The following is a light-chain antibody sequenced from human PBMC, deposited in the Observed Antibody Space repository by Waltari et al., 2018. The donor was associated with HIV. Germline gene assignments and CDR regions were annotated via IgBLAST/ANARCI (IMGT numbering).Light chain of an antibody. J-gene: IGLJ2*01. Sequence: QSALTQPPSASGPPGQSVTISCTGTHSDLGGSNYVSWYQQHPGKAPNLVISEGPKWPSWVPDRFSGSKSGTTASLTVSGLQAEDEADYYCSSYADRNGFYVVFGGGTRLTVL. V-gene: IGLV2-8*01. CDR3: SSYADRNGFYVV. CDR2: EGP. CDR1: HSDLGGSNY.